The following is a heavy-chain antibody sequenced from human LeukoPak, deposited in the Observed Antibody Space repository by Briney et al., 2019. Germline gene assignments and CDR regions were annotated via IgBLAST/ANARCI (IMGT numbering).Heavy chain of an antibody. Sequence: GGSLRLSCVASGFTLRVNYMTWIRQTPGKGLEWVSAISGSGGSTYYADSVKGRFTISRDNSKNTLYLQMNSLRAEDTAVYYCAKDGVTELPDYWGQGTLVTVSS. CDR3: AKDGVTELPDY. CDR1: GFTLRVNY. D-gene: IGHD3-10*01. CDR2: ISGSGGST. J-gene: IGHJ4*02. V-gene: IGHV3-23*01.